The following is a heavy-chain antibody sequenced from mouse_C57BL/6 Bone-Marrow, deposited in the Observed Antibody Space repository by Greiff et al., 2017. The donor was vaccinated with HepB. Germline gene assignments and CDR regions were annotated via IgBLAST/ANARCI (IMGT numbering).Heavy chain of an antibody. Sequence: VKLQESGPELVKPGASVKLSCKASGYTFTSYDINWVKQRPGQGLEWIGWIYPRDGSTKYNEKFKGKATLTVDTSSSTAYMELHSLTSEDSAVYFCARGGTDWYFDVWGTGTTVTVSS. V-gene: IGHV1-85*01. CDR1: GYTFTSYD. J-gene: IGHJ1*03. CDR3: ARGGTDWYFDV. D-gene: IGHD4-1*01. CDR2: IYPRDGST.